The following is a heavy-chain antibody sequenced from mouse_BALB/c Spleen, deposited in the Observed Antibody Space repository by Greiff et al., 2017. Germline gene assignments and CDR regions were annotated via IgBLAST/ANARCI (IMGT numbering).Heavy chain of an antibody. Sequence: EVKLVESGGGLVQPGGSLKLSCAASGFTFSSYTMSWVRQTPEKRLEWVAYISNGGGSTYYPDTVKGRFTISRDNAKNTLYLQMSSLKSEDTAMYYCARLPYYGGMDYWGQGTSVTVSS. CDR1: GFTFSSYT. V-gene: IGHV5-12-2*01. J-gene: IGHJ4*01. CDR2: ISNGGGST. CDR3: ARLPYYGGMDY. D-gene: IGHD1-1*01.